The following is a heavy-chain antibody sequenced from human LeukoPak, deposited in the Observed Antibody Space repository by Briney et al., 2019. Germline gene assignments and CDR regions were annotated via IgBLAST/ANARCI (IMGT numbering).Heavy chain of an antibody. Sequence: GGSLRLSCEGSAFIFSGHWMNWVRQTPGKGLEWVASIKEDGSERQYVDSVKGRFSISRDNTKGSLFLQLNSLRAEDTAVYYCARGGEHTIFGEWFDPWGQGTLVTVSS. D-gene: IGHD3-3*01. CDR1: AFIFSGHW. J-gene: IGHJ5*02. V-gene: IGHV3-7*03. CDR2: IKEDGSER. CDR3: ARGGEHTIFGEWFDP.